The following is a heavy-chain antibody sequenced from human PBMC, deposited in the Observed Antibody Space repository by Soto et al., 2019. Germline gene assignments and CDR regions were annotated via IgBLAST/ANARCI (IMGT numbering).Heavy chain of an antibody. J-gene: IGHJ4*02. CDR2: INHSGST. D-gene: IGHD2-15*01. V-gene: IGHV4-34*01. CDR3: ATGISVMVAFEGDAPDKYFFDS. CDR1: GGSFSGYY. Sequence: SETLSLTCAVYGGSFSGYYWTWIRQPPEKGLEWIGEINHSGSTKQNPSLKSRVSVSVDTSKNQFSLKLNSVTAADTAVYYCATGISVMVAFEGDAPDKYFFDSWSLGPLVT.